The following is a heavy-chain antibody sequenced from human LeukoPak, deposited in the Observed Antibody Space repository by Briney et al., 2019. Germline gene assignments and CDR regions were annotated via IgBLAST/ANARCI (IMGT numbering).Heavy chain of an antibody. CDR1: GFTFSSYG. CDR3: ARRNSGWYGPDY. V-gene: IGHV3-33*01. D-gene: IGHD6-19*01. J-gene: IGHJ4*02. Sequence: GGSLRLSCAVSGFTFSSYGMHWVRQAPGKGLEWVAVIWYDGSNKEYADSVKGRFTNARDNSKKTLYLQMNSLRAEDTAVYYCARRNSGWYGPDYWGQGTLVTVSS. CDR2: IWYDGSNK.